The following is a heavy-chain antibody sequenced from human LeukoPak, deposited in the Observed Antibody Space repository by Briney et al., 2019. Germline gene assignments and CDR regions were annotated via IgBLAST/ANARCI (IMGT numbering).Heavy chain of an antibody. V-gene: IGHV4-34*01. CDR2: INHSGST. Sequence: PSETLSLTCAVYGGSFSGYYWSWIRQPPGKGLEWIGEINHSGSTNYNPSLKSRVTISVDTSKNQFSLKLSSVTAADTAVYYCARGPIVVVPAAIQGYYYYGMDVWGQGTTVTVSS. CDR3: ARGPIVVVPAAIQGYYYYGMDV. CDR1: GGSFSGYY. D-gene: IGHD2-2*02. J-gene: IGHJ6*02.